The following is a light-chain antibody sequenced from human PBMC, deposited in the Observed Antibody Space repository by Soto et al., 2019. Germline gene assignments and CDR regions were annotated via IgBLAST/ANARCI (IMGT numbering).Light chain of an antibody. Sequence: SVPTHPAWVSGSLGQTSTTSGKGTGSDVGGYNYVSWYQQHPGKAPKLMIYEVSNRPSGVSNRFSGSKSGNTASLTISGPQADDQADYSCSSYTRSSTFYVFGTGTKVTVL. V-gene: IGLV2-14*01. CDR2: EVS. J-gene: IGLJ1*01. CDR3: SSYTRSSTFYV. CDR1: GSDVGGYNY.